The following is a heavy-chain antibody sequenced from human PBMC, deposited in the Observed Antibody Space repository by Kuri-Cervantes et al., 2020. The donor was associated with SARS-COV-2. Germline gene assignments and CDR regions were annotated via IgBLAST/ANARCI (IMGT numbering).Heavy chain of an antibody. J-gene: IGHJ5*02. D-gene: IGHD3/OR15-3a*01. CDR2: IKQYGSEK. Sequence: LSLTCAVSGYSISSGYYWGWIRQPPGKGLEWVANIKQYGSEKYYVDSVKGRFTISRDNAKNSLYLQMNSLRAEDTAVYYCARLIRTGYSDWFDPWGQGTLVTVSS. V-gene: IGHV3-7*01. CDR3: ARLIRTGYSDWFDP. CDR1: GYSISSGYY.